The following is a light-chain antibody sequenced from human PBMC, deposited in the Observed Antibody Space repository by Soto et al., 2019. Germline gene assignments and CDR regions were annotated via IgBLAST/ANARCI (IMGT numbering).Light chain of an antibody. V-gene: IGKV3-20*01. J-gene: IGKJ1*01. CDR2: GAS. CDR3: QKYDGTGT. Sequence: EIVLTQSPDTLSLSPGERATLSCRASQFFGSDYLAWYQQKPGQPPRLLIYGASRRATGIPDRFSGRGSGTDFTLTISSLEPEEFAMYYCQKYDGTGTFGQGTKVEIK. CDR1: QFFGSDY.